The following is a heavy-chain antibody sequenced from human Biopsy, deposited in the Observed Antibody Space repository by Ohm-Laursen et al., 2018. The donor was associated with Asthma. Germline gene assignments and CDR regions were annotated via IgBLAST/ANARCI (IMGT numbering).Heavy chain of an antibody. D-gene: IGHD6-13*01. Sequence: SLRLSCAASGFTFRTYGMHWVRQTPGKGLEWLPFISYDGHKQHYADSVKGGFTIARDNSKNTVSLEMNSPRRDDTAVYFCARATVAAAGNDWGQGTLVTVSS. CDR2: ISYDGHKQ. V-gene: IGHV3-30*05. CDR3: ARATVAAAGND. J-gene: IGHJ4*02. CDR1: GFTFRTYG.